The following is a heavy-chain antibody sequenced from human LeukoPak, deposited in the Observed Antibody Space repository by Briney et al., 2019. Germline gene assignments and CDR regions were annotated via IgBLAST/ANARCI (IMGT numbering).Heavy chain of an antibody. CDR2: INHSGST. V-gene: IGHV4-34*01. Sequence: SETLSLTCAVYGGSFSGYYWSWTRQPPGKGLEWIGEINHSGSTNYNPSLKSRVTISVDTSKNQFSLKLRSVTAADTAVYYCAWSGIQLWFSYWGQGTLVTVSS. CDR3: AWSGIQLWFSY. D-gene: IGHD5-18*01. CDR1: GGSFSGYY. J-gene: IGHJ4*02.